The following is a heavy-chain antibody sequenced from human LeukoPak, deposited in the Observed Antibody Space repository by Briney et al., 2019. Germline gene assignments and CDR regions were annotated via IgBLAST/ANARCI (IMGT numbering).Heavy chain of an antibody. D-gene: IGHD3-3*01. J-gene: IGHJ3*02. CDR1: GYTFTSYY. Sequence: ASVKVSCKASGYTFTSYYMQWVRQAPGQGLEWMGLINPSGGSTSYAQKFQGRVTMTRDTSTSTVYMELSSLRSEDTAVYYCARALYDFWSGDAFDIWGQGTMVTVSS. V-gene: IGHV1-46*01. CDR2: INPSGGST. CDR3: ARALYDFWSGDAFDI.